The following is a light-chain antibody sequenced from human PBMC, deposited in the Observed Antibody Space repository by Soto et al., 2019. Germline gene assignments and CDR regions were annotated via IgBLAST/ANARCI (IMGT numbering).Light chain of an antibody. Sequence: DIQMTQSPSTLSASLGDRVTIACRASQSISSWLAWYQQKPGKAPKLLIYDASSLESGVPSRFSGSGSGTEFTLTISSLQPDDFATYYCQKYNSYAWKFGQGTKVDIK. V-gene: IGKV1-5*01. J-gene: IGKJ1*01. CDR2: DAS. CDR3: QKYNSYAWK. CDR1: QSISSW.